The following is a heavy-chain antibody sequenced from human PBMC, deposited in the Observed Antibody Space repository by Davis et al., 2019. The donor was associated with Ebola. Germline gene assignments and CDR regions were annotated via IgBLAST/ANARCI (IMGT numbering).Heavy chain of an antibody. CDR3: ARGRLLEWPPTFYGLDV. D-gene: IGHD3-3*01. CDR1: GGSIRSFY. Sequence: MPSETLSLTCTVSGGSIRSFYWSWIRKPPGKGLEWIGYVYYNGNTNYNPSLQSRVIISIDTANKQISLKLSSVTAADTAVYYCARGRLLEWPPTFYGLDVWGKGTTVTVSS. CDR2: VYYNGNT. J-gene: IGHJ6*04. V-gene: IGHV4-59*01.